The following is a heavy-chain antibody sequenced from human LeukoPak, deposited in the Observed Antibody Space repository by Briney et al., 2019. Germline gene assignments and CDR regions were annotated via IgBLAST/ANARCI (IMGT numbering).Heavy chain of an antibody. CDR2: ISSSSAYI. CDR3: ATSSIALAGTVDY. J-gene: IGHJ4*02. Sequence: PGGSLRLSCAASGFTFSSYIMNWVRQAPGEGPEWVSSISSSSAYIYYADSVKGRFTISRDNAKSSLFLQMNSLREEDTAVYYCATSSIALAGTVDYWGQGTLVTVSS. V-gene: IGHV3-21*01. CDR1: GFTFSSYI. D-gene: IGHD6-19*01.